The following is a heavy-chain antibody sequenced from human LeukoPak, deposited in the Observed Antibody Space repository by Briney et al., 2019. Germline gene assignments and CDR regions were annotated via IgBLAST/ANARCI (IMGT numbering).Heavy chain of an antibody. CDR3: AREARGINYFDY. D-gene: IGHD2-15*01. J-gene: IGHJ4*02. Sequence: SQTLSLTCTVSGDSISSGGYYWSWIRQHPGKGLEWIGYIYYSGSTYYNPSLKSRVTISVDTSKNQFSLKLSSVTAADTAVYYCAREARGINYFDYWGQGTLVTVSS. V-gene: IGHV4-31*03. CDR1: GDSISSGGYY. CDR2: IYYSGST.